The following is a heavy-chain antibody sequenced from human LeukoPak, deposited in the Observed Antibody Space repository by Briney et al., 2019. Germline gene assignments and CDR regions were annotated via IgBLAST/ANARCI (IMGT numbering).Heavy chain of an antibody. V-gene: IGHV6-1*01. Sequence: SQTLSLTCAVYGDSVSSNSAVWHWITQSPSRGLEWLGKTYYRSQWSNDYAVSVKSRITINPDTSKNQFSLQLNSVTPEDTAVYYCARGLLFCLDYWGQGTLVTVSS. D-gene: IGHD3-16*01. CDR3: ARGLLFCLDY. J-gene: IGHJ4*02. CDR2: TYYRSQWSN. CDR1: GDSVSSNSAV.